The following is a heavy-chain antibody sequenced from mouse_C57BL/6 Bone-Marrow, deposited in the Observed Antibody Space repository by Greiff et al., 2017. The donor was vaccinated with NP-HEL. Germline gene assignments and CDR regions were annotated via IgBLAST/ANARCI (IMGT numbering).Heavy chain of an antibody. Sequence: VQLVESGPELVKPGASVKISCKASGYAFSSSWMNWVKQRPGKGLEWIGRIYPGDGDTNYNGKFKGKATLTADKSSSTAYMQLSSLTSEDSAVYFCARKLRAMDYWGQGTSVTVSS. CDR1: GYAFSSSW. D-gene: IGHD1-1*01. CDR3: ARKLRAMDY. J-gene: IGHJ4*01. CDR2: IYPGDGDT. V-gene: IGHV1-82*01.